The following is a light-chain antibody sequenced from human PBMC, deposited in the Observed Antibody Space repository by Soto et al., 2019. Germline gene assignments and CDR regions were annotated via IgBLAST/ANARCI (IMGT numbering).Light chain of an antibody. CDR3: QQRSNWPPL. CDR2: DAS. CDR1: QSVSSY. J-gene: IGKJ2*01. V-gene: IGKV3-11*01. Sequence: DIVLTQSPATLSLSPGERATLSCRASQSVSSYLAWYQQKPGQAPRLLIYDASNRATGIPARFGGSGSGTDFTLTISSLEPEDFAVYYCQQRSNWPPLFGQGTKLEIK.